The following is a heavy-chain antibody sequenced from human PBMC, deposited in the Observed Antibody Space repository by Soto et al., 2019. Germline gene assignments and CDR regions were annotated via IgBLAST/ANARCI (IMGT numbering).Heavy chain of an antibody. CDR1: GGSISTVDYW. V-gene: IGHV4-30-4*01. Sequence: QVQLQESGPGLVKPSQTLSLTCTVSGGSISTVDYWWSWIRQSPDMGLEWIGHIYDGGRTYNNPSLESRDTSSAXTSKSQLSLTLSSVSAADTAVYYCARGPSGDKVDSWGQGTLVTVSS. J-gene: IGHJ4*02. CDR3: ARGPSGDKVDS. CDR2: IYDGGRT. D-gene: IGHD7-27*01.